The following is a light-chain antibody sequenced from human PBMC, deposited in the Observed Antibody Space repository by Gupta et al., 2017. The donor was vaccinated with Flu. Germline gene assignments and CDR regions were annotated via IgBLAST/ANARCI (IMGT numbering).Light chain of an antibody. J-gene: IGKJ1*01. CDR3: QHENSYSGT. CDR2: KAS. CDR1: QNISTW. Sequence: PSTLSASVGDRVSVTCRASQNISTWLAWYQQKPGKAPKLLIYKASTVQSRVPSRFSGSGSGTEFTLTISSLQPADFATYYCQHENSYSGTFGQGTKVEIK. V-gene: IGKV1-5*03.